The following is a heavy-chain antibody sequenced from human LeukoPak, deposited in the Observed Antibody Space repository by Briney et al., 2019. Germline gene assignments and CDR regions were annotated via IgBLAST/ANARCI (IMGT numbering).Heavy chain of an antibody. D-gene: IGHD6-19*01. J-gene: IGHJ4*02. CDR3: ARDRDNVAGSRGYFDY. Sequence: GGSLRLSCAASGFTFSSYWMSWVRQAPGKGLEWVANIKQDGSEKYYVDSVKGRFTISRGNAKNSLYLQMNSLRAEDTAVYYCARDRDNVAGSRGYFDYWGQGTLVTVSS. CDR1: GFTFSSYW. CDR2: IKQDGSEK. V-gene: IGHV3-7*01.